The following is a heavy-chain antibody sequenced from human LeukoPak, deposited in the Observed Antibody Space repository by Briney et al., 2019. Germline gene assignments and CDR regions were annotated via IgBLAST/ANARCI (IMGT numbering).Heavy chain of an antibody. Sequence: SVKVSCKASGGTFSSYAISWVRQAPGQGLEWMGRIIPILGIANYAQKFQGRVTITADESTSTAYMELSSLRSEDTAVYYCASSSYSSSWYDASVDVWGKGTTVTVSS. J-gene: IGHJ6*04. CDR3: ASSSYSSSWYDASVDV. V-gene: IGHV1-69*04. D-gene: IGHD6-13*01. CDR1: GGTFSSYA. CDR2: IIPILGIA.